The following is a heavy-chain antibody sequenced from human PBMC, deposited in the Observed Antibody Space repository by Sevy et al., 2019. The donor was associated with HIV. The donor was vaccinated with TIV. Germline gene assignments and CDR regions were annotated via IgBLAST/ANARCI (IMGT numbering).Heavy chain of an antibody. CDR1: GLTVSDNY. CDR2: IYIAGRT. Sequence: GGSLRLSCAVSGLTVSDNYMNWVRQAPGKGLEWVSLIYIAGRTYYADSVRGRFTISRDKAKNTLYLQMNSLRVEDTAVYYCVREDLVLGEDNYYGMDVWGQGTTVTVSS. CDR3: VREDLVLGEDNYYGMDV. J-gene: IGHJ6*02. D-gene: IGHD3-16*01. V-gene: IGHV3-53*01.